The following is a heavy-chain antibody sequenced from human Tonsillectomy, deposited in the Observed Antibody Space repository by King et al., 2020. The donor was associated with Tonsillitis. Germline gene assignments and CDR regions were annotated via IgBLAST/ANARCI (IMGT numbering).Heavy chain of an antibody. Sequence: VQLQQWGAGLLKPSETLSITCAVYGWSFSGYYWSWIRQLPGKGLEGIGEINHSGSTNYNPYLKSRVTISVDTSNNQFSLKLSPVTAADTAVYYCAREPGIAAAGDWFDPWGQGTLVTVSS. CDR2: INHSGST. D-gene: IGHD6-13*01. J-gene: IGHJ5*02. CDR1: GWSFSGYY. V-gene: IGHV4-34*01. CDR3: AREPGIAAAGDWFDP.